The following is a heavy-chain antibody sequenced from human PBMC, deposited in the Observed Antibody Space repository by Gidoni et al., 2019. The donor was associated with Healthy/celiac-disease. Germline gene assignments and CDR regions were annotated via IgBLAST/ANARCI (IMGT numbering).Heavy chain of an antibody. CDR3: ASQSTRLDY. D-gene: IGHD2-2*01. Sequence: PGKGLEWIGYIYYSLSTYYNPSLKSRVTISVATYKSQFSLKLRSVTAAETAVYYCASQSTRLDYWGKGTLVNVSS. V-gene: IGHV4-30-4*01. J-gene: IGHJ4*02. CDR2: IYYSLST.